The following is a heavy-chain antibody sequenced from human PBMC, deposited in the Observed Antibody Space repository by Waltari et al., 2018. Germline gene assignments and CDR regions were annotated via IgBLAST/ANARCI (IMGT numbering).Heavy chain of an antibody. CDR1: GFTFSNYW. CDR3: TREGRQQGGY. V-gene: IGHV3-74*01. D-gene: IGHD6-13*01. J-gene: IGHJ4*02. Sequence: EVQLVESGGGLVQPGGSLRLSCAGSGFTFSNYWMDWVRQAPGKGLVWVSRVNSDGSTTRDADSVKGRFTISRDNAKNTLYLQMNSLRGEDTAVYYCTREGRQQGGYWGQGTLVTVSS. CDR2: VNSDGSTT.